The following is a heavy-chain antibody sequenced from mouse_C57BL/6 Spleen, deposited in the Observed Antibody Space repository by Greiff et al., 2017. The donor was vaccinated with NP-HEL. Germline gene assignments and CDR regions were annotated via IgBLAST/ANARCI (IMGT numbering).Heavy chain of an antibody. CDR2: INPGSGGT. J-gene: IGHJ2*01. CDR1: GYAFTNYL. CDR3: ARGLPHTAQGPLDY. Sequence: VQLQQSGAELVRPGTSVKVSCKASGYAFTNYLIEWVKQRPGQGLEWIGVINPGSGGTNYNEKFKCKATLTADKSSSTAYMQLSSLTSEDSAVYCCARGLPHTAQGPLDYWGQGTTLTVSS. V-gene: IGHV1-54*01. D-gene: IGHD3-2*02.